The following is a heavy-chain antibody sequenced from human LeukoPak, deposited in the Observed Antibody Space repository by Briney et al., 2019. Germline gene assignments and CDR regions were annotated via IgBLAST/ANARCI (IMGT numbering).Heavy chain of an antibody. CDR1: GFTFSRYD. J-gene: IGHJ3*02. V-gene: IGHV3-13*01. D-gene: IGHD2-2*02. Sequence: PGGSLRLSCAASGFTFSRYDMHWVRQATGKSLEWVSAIGTFGDTYYPDSVKGRFTISRDNSKNTLYLQMNSLRAEDTAVYYCARAIPHHGAFDIWGQGTMVTVSS. CDR2: IGTFGDT. CDR3: ARAIPHHGAFDI.